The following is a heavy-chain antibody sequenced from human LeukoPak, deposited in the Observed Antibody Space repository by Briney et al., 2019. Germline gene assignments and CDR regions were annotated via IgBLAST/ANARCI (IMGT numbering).Heavy chain of an antibody. CDR3: AKGESDYHFDY. J-gene: IGHJ4*02. CDR1: GFTFSSYG. Sequence: PGGSLRLSCAASGFTFSSYGMHWVRQAPGKGLEWVAVISYDGSNKYYADSVKGRFTISRDNSKNTLYLQMNSLRAEDTAVYYCAKGESDYHFDYWGQGTLVTVSS. D-gene: IGHD4-17*01. CDR2: ISYDGSNK. V-gene: IGHV3-30*18.